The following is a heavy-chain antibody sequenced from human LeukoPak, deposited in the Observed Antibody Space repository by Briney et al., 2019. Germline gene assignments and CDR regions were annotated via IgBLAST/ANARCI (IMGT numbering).Heavy chain of an antibody. J-gene: IGHJ4*02. CDR1: GGSFSGYY. D-gene: IGHD3-10*01. V-gene: IGHV4-34*01. Sequence: SETLSLTCGVSGGSFSGYYWSWIRQPPGKGLEWIGEINHSGSTNYNPSLKSRVTISVDTSKNQFSLKLSSVTAADTAVYYCARGRHYYGSGSFHYWGQGTLVTVSS. CDR3: ARGRHYYGSGSFHY. CDR2: INHSGST.